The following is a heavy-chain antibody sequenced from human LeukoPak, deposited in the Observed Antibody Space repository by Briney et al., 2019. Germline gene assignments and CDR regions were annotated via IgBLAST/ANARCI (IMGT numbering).Heavy chain of an antibody. CDR3: AKALAAAVDY. CDR1: GFTFSSYG. D-gene: IGHD6-13*01. CDR2: ISYDGSNK. J-gene: IGHJ4*02. Sequence: GRSLRLSCAASGFTFSSYGMHWVRQAPGKGLEWVAVISYDGSNKYYADFVKGRFTISRDNSKNTLYLQMNSLGAEDTAVYYCAKALAAAVDYWSQGTLVTVSS. V-gene: IGHV3-30*18.